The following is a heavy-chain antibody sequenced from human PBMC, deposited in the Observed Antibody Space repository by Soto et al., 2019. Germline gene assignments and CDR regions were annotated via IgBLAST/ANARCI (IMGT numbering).Heavy chain of an antibody. V-gene: IGHV3-48*03. CDR2: ISSSGSTI. CDR3: AREAAVAAPFDY. J-gene: IGHJ4*02. CDR1: GFTFSSYE. Sequence: QTGGSLRLSCAASGFTFSSYEMNWVRQAPGKGLEWVSYISSSGSTIYYADSVKGRFTISRDNAKNSLYLQMNSLRAEDTAVYYCAREAAVAAPFDYWGQGTLVTVSS. D-gene: IGHD6-19*01.